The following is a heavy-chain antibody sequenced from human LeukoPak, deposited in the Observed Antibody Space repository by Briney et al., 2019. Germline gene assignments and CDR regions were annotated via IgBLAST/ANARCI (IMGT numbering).Heavy chain of an antibody. V-gene: IGHV5-10-1*01. CDR3: ARHSGSGRNLGGVDY. Sequence: GESLRISCRGSGYSFNNYLITWVRQMPGKGLEWMGRIDPSDSYTNYQPSFQGHVTISADKSISTAFLQWGSLKASDTAMYYCARHSGSGRNLGGVDYWGQGTLVTVSS. CDR2: IDPSDSYT. J-gene: IGHJ4*02. CDR1: GYSFNNYL. D-gene: IGHD1-26*01.